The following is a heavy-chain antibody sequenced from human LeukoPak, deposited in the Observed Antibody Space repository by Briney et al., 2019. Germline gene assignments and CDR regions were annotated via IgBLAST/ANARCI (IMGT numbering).Heavy chain of an antibody. V-gene: IGHV1-2*02. CDR2: INPNSGGT. CDR3: ARARGDYDDWFDP. CDR1: GYTFTGYY. D-gene: IGHD4-17*01. Sequence: GASMKVSCKASGYTFTGYYMHWVRQAPGQGLEWMGWINPNSGGTNYAQKFQGRVTMTRDTSISTAYMELSRLRSDDTAVYYCARARGDYDDWFDPWGQGTLVTVSS. J-gene: IGHJ5*02.